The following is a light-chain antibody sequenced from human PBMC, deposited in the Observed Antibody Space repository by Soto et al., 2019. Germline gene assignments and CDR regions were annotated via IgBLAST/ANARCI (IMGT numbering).Light chain of an antibody. V-gene: IGLV2-14*03. CDR2: DVN. Sequence: QSALTQPASVSGSPGQSITISCTGTSSDIGAYNFVSWYQQHPGIAPKLMLYDVNIRPSGVSNRFSGSKSGNTASLTISGLQAEDEADYYCTSWTTSTTMIFGGGTKVTVL. CDR3: TSWTTSTTMI. CDR1: SSDIGAYNF. J-gene: IGLJ2*01.